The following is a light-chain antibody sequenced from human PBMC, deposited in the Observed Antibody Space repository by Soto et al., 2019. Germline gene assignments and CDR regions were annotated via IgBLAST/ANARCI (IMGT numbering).Light chain of an antibody. J-gene: IGKJ1*01. Sequence: DIQMTQSPSTLSGSVGDRVTITCRASQTISSWLAWYQQKPGKAPKLLIYKASTLKSGVPSRFSGSGSGTELTLTISSLQPDDFATYYCQRYNSYSEAFGQGTKVDIK. CDR1: QTISSW. V-gene: IGKV1-5*03. CDR3: QRYNSYSEA. CDR2: KAS.